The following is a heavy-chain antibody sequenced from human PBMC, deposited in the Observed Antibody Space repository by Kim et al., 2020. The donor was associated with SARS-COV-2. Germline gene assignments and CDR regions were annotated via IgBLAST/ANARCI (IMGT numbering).Heavy chain of an antibody. CDR1: GFTFSSYA. CDR3: AREGRDGSGSYLAFDY. D-gene: IGHD3-10*01. Sequence: GGSLRLSCAASGFTFSSYAMHWVRQAPGKGLEWVAVISYDGSNKYYADSVKGRFTISRDNSKNTLYLQMNSLRAEDTAVYYCAREGRDGSGSYLAFDYWGQGTLVTVSS. V-gene: IGHV3-30*04. CDR2: ISYDGSNK. J-gene: IGHJ4*02.